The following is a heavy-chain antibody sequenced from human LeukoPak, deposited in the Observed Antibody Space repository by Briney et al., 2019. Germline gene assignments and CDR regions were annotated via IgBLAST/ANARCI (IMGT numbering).Heavy chain of an antibody. V-gene: IGHV1-8*01. Sequence: ASVKVSCKASGYTFTSYDINWVRQATGQGLEWMGWMNPNSGNTGYAQKFQGRVTMTRNTSISTAYMELSSLRSEDTAVYYCASLPSRVSGSVGGTQRDYWGQGTLVTVSS. CDR3: ASLPSRVSGSVGGTQRDY. J-gene: IGHJ4*02. CDR1: GYTFTSYD. CDR2: MNPNSGNT. D-gene: IGHD3-3*01.